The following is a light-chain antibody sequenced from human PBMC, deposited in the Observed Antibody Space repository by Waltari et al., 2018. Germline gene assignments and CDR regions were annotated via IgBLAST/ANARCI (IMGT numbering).Light chain of an antibody. CDR2: DVS. Sequence: QSALTQPASVSGSPGQSIPISCTGTSSDIGYYIYVSWYQQHPGKAPKLMIYDVSNRPSGVSNRFSGSKSGNTASLTISGLQAEDEADYYCSSYTTSSTVVFGGGTKLTVL. V-gene: IGLV2-14*03. J-gene: IGLJ2*01. CDR1: SSDIGYYIY. CDR3: SSYTTSSTVV.